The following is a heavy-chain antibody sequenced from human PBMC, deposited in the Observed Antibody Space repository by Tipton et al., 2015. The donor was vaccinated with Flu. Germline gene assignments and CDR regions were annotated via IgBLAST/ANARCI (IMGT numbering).Heavy chain of an antibody. V-gene: IGHV4-38-2*01. CDR2: IYHSGST. D-gene: IGHD3-22*01. J-gene: IGHJ4*02. Sequence: LRLSCAVSGYSISSGYYWGWIRQPPGKGLEWIGSIYHSGSTYYNPSLKSRVTISVDTSKNQFSLKLSSLTAADTAVYYCAGQRLILDDSSGYYDYWGQGTLVTVSP. CDR3: AGQRLILDDSSGYYDY. CDR1: GYSISSGYY.